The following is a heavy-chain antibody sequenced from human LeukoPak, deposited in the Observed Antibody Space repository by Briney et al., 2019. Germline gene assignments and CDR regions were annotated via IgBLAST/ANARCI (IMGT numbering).Heavy chain of an antibody. J-gene: IGHJ4*02. CDR2: IYYSGST. CDR1: GGSISSSSYY. Sequence: PSETLSLTCTVSGGSISSSSYYWGWIRQPPGTGLEWIGSIYYSGSTYYNPSLKSRVTISVDTSKNQFSLKLSSVTAADTAVYYCARGSGAMVRGVIIDYWGQGTLVTVSS. V-gene: IGHV4-39*07. D-gene: IGHD3-10*01. CDR3: ARGSGAMVRGVIIDY.